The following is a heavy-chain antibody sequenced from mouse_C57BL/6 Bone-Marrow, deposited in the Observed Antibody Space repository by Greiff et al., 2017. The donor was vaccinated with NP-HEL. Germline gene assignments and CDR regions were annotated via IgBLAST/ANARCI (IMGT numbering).Heavy chain of an antibody. CDR3: IYYYGSDY. CDR1: GYTFTSYT. J-gene: IGHJ2*01. Sequence: VQLQQSGAELARPGASVKMSCKASGYTFTSYTMHWVKQRPGQGLEWIGYINPSSGYTKYNQKFKDKATLTADKSSSTAYMQLSSLTSEDSADYYCIYYYGSDYWGQGTTLTVSS. CDR2: INPSSGYT. D-gene: IGHD1-1*01. V-gene: IGHV1-4*01.